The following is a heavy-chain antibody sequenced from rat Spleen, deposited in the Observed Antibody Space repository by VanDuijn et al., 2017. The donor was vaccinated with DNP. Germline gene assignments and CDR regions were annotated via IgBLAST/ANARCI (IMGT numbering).Heavy chain of an antibody. J-gene: IGHJ4*01. CDR1: GFIFFDYW. CDR3: ARHSAYYGYNPYMDA. CDR2: INKDSSRI. D-gene: IGHD1-9*01. Sequence: EVKLVESGGGLVQPGRSLKLSCAASGFIFFDYWMGWVRQAPGKGLEWIGEINKDSSRINYNTYLRDKFTISRDNVQNTLYLQMDSLRSEDTATYYCARHSAYYGYNPYMDAWGQGASVTVSS. V-gene: IGHV4-2*01.